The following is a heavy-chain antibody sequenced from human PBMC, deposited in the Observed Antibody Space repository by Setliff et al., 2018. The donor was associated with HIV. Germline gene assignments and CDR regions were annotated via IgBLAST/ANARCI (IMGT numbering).Heavy chain of an antibody. D-gene: IGHD3-3*01. CDR1: GFTFDEYA. CDR2: ISWNSNII. V-gene: IGHV3-9*01. J-gene: IGHJ3*02. CDR3: ARDLLRFLEWLQPDAFDI. Sequence: PGGSLRLSCAASGFTFDEYAMHWVRQAPGKGLEWVSGISWNSNIIAYADSVKGRFTISRDNAKDSLYLQMNTLRAEDTAVYYCARDLLRFLEWLQPDAFDIWGQGTMVTVS.